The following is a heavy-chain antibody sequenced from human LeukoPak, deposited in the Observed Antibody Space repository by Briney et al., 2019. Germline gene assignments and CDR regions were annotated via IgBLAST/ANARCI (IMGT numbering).Heavy chain of an antibody. CDR2: ISDSGGNT. V-gene: IGHV3-23*01. CDR1: GFTFSIYG. CDR3: AELGITMIGGV. J-gene: IGHJ6*04. D-gene: IGHD3-10*02. Sequence: GGSLRLSCATSGFTFSIYGMSWVRQAPGKGLEWVSAISDSGGNTYYADSVKGRFTISRDNAKNSLYLQMNSLRAEDTAVYYCAELGITMIGGVWGKGTTVTISS.